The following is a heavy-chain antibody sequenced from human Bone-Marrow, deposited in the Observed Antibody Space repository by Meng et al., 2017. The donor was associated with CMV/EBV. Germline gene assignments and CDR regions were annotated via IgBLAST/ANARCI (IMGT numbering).Heavy chain of an antibody. J-gene: IGHJ4*02. CDR1: GFTFSSYW. V-gene: IGHV3-7*01. CDR2: IKQDGSEK. Sequence: GGSLRLSCAASGFTFSSYWMTWVRRAPGKGLEWVANIKQDGSEKYYVDSVKGRFTISRDNAKNSLFLQMNSLRAEDTAVYYCARVFVAAAGTRLADYWGQGTLVTVSS. CDR3: ARVFVAAAGTRLADY. D-gene: IGHD6-13*01.